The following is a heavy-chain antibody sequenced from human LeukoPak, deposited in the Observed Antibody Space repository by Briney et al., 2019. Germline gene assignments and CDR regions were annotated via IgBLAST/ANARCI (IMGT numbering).Heavy chain of an antibody. J-gene: IGHJ4*02. CDR1: GYTFTGYY. Sequence: ASAKVSCKASGYTFTGYYMHWVRQAPGQGLEWMGWINPNSGGTNYAQKFQGRVTMTRDTSISTAYMELSRLRSDDTAVYYCARIGRGYGDPKAFDYWGQGTLVTVSS. CDR3: ARIGRGYGDPKAFDY. V-gene: IGHV1-2*02. D-gene: IGHD4/OR15-4a*01. CDR2: INPNSGGT.